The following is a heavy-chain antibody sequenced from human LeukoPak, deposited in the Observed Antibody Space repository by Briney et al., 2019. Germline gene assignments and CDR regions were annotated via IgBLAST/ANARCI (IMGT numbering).Heavy chain of an antibody. CDR1: GYSISSGYY. J-gene: IGHJ4*02. Sequence: SETLSLTCTVSGYSISSGYYWGWIRQPPGKGLEWIGSIYHSGSTYYNPSLKGRVTISVDTSKNQFSLKLSSVTAADTAVYYCARWDSSGYVYWGQGTLVTVSS. D-gene: IGHD3-22*01. CDR2: IYHSGST. CDR3: ARWDSSGYVY. V-gene: IGHV4-38-2*02.